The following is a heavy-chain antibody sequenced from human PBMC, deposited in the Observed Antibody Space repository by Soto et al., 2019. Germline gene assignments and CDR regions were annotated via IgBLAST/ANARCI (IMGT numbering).Heavy chain of an antibody. D-gene: IGHD6-6*01. V-gene: IGHV3-23*01. CDR1: GFTVSSYA. Sequence: GGSLRLSCAASGFTVSSYAMSWVRQAPGKGLEWVSAISGSGGTSYYADLVKGRFTISRDNSKNTLYLQMNSLSAEATAVYYCAKDALIAARAYYFDFWGQGTLVTVSS. CDR2: ISGSGGTS. CDR3: AKDALIAARAYYFDF. J-gene: IGHJ4*02.